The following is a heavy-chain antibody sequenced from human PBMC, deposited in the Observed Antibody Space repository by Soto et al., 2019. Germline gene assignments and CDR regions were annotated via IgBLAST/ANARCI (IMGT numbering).Heavy chain of an antibody. CDR1: GGSISSGGYY. CDR2: IYYSGST. J-gene: IGHJ5*02. Sequence: PSETLSLTCTVSGGSISSGGYYWSWIRQHPGKGLEWIGYIYYSGSTYYNPSLRSRLTISVDTSKNQFSLKLTSVTAADAALYYWARDFFDSSDYTTNWFDPWGQGTLVTVS. CDR3: ARDFFDSSDYTTNWFDP. V-gene: IGHV4-31*03. D-gene: IGHD3-22*01.